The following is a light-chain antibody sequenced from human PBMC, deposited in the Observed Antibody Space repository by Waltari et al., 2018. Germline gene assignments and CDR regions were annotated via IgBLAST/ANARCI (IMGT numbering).Light chain of an antibody. CDR1: QNVGSQ. CDR3: QQRDSWPLT. CDR2: DVS. V-gene: IGKV3-11*01. Sequence: ELVLTQSPATLSVSPGVRAALSCKASQNVGSQLGWYQQRPGQAPRLLIDDVSNRASGVPARFSGSGSGTDFTLTISSLEPEDVAVYYCQQRDSWPLTFGGGTKVEIK. J-gene: IGKJ4*01.